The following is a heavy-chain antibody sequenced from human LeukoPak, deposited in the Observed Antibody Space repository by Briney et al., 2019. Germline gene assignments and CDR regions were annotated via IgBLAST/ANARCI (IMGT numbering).Heavy chain of an antibody. J-gene: IGHJ4*02. CDR3: ARGRFGDLDY. V-gene: IGHV4-59*12. D-gene: IGHD3-10*01. CDR2: IYYSGST. Sequence: SETLSLTCAVSGGSISSYYWSWIRQPPGKGLEWIGYIYYSGSTNYNPSLKSRVTISVDTSKNQFSLKLSSVTAADTAVYHCARGRFGDLDYWGQGTLVTVSS. CDR1: GGSISSYY.